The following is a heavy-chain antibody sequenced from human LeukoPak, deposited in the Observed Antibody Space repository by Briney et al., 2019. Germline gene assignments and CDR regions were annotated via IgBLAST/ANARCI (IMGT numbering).Heavy chain of an antibody. CDR2: IYTSGNT. D-gene: IGHD2-2*01. CDR1: GGSISSYY. Sequence: SETLSLTCTVSGGSISSYYWSWIRQPAGKGLEWIGRIYTSGNTNYNPSLKSRVTMSVDTSKNQFSLKLSSVTAADTAVYYCARGEGTVVPAVKGVYMDVWGKGTTVTVSS. V-gene: IGHV4-4*07. CDR3: ARGEGTVVPAVKGVYMDV. J-gene: IGHJ6*03.